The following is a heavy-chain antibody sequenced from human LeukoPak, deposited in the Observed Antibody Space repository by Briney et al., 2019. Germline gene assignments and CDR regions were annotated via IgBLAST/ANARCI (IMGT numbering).Heavy chain of an antibody. J-gene: IGHJ4*02. CDR1: GFTSNSYG. Sequence: GGSLRLSCAASGFTSNSYGRHWVRQAPGKGLEWVAVIWYDGSNKYYADSVKGRFTISRDNSKNTLYLQMNSLRAEDTALYYCARGSGNYYTRFDYWGQGTLVTVSS. V-gene: IGHV3-33*01. CDR3: ARGSGNYYTRFDY. CDR2: IWYDGSNK. D-gene: IGHD3-10*01.